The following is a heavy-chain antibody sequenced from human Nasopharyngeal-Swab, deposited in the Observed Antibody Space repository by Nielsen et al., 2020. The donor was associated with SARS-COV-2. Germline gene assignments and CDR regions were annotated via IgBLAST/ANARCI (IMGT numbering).Heavy chain of an antibody. CDR1: GFTFSDYY. V-gene: IGHV3-11*04. CDR3: AGLLWFGELPSDYYYYGMDV. CDR2: ISSSGSTI. Sequence: GESLKISCAASGFTFSDYYMSWIRQAPGKGLEWVSYISSSGSTIYYADSVKGRFTTSRDNAKNSLYLQMNSLRAEDTAVYYCAGLLWFGELPSDYYYYGMDVWGQGTTVTVSS. J-gene: IGHJ6*02. D-gene: IGHD3-10*01.